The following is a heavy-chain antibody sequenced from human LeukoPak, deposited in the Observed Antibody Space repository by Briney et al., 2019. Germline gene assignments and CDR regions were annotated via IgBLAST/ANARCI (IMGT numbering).Heavy chain of an antibody. CDR1: GGSFSGYY. J-gene: IGHJ4*02. Sequence: SETLSLTCAVHGGSFSGYYWSWIRQPPGKGLEWIGEINHSGSTNYNPSLKSRVTISVDTSKNQFSLKLSSVTAADTAVYYCARYCSSTSCYVGFDYWGQGTLVTVSS. CDR2: INHSGST. D-gene: IGHD2-2*01. CDR3: ARYCSSTSCYVGFDY. V-gene: IGHV4-34*01.